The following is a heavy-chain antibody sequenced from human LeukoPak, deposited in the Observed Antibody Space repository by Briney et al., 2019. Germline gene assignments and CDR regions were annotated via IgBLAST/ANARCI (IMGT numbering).Heavy chain of an antibody. J-gene: IGHJ4*02. CDR2: IYSDNT. V-gene: IGHV3-53*01. CDR1: GFTVSTNS. Sequence: GGSLRLSCTVSGFTVSTNSMSWVRQAPGKGLEWVSFIYSDNTHYSDSVKGRFTISRDNSKNTLYLQMDSLRAEDTAGYYCARRVGAYSHPYDYWGQGTLVTVSS. CDR3: ARRVGAYSHPYDY. D-gene: IGHD4/OR15-4a*01.